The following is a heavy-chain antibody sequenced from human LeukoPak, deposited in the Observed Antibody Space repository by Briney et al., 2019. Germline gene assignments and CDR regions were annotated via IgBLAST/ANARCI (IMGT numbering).Heavy chain of an antibody. CDR2: ISGSGGST. Sequence: GGSLRLSCAASGFTFSSYAVSWVRQAPGKGLEWVSSISGSGGSTYSADSVKGRFTISRDNSKNTLYLQMNSLRAEDTALYYCAKDRSCTNDICHGDFDYWGQGTLVTASS. D-gene: IGHD2-8*01. J-gene: IGHJ4*02. V-gene: IGHV3-23*01. CDR1: GFTFSSYA. CDR3: AKDRSCTNDICHGDFDY.